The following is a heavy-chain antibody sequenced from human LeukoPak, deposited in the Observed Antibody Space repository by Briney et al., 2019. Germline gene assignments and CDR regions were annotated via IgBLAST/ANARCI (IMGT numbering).Heavy chain of an antibody. CDR1: GFAFSSYA. D-gene: IGHD2-15*01. CDR2: ISGSGGST. V-gene: IGHV3-23*01. J-gene: IGHJ5*02. Sequence: GGSLRLSCAASGFAFSSYAMSWVRQAPGKGLEWVSAISGSGGSTYYADSVKGRFTISRDNSKNTLYLQMNSLRAEDTAVYYCAKAGRAAPGDNWFDPWGQGTLVTVSS. CDR3: AKAGRAAPGDNWFDP.